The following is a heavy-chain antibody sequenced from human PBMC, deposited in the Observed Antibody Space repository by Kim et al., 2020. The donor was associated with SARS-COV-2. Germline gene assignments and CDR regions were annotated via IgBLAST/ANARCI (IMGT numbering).Heavy chain of an antibody. D-gene: IGHD2-15*01. Sequence: GGSLRLSCAASGFTFSSYAMSWVRQAPGKGLEWVSAISGSGGSTYYADSVKGRFTISRDNSKNTLYLQMNSLRAEDTAVYYCASYCSGGSCYSVSDYYYYGMDVWGQGTTVTVSS. CDR2: ISGSGGST. CDR1: GFTFSSYA. J-gene: IGHJ6*02. V-gene: IGHV3-23*01. CDR3: ASYCSGGSCYSVSDYYYYGMDV.